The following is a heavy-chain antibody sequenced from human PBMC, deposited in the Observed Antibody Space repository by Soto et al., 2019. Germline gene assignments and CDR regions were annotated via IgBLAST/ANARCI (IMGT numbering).Heavy chain of an antibody. Sequence: LGGSLRLSCAASGFTFSIYTMNWVRQAPGKGLEWVSSISRTSGYIYYADSVKGRFNISRDNAKNSLSLQMNSLRVEDTAIYYCTRGSYYDRRGYRASAEYFHNWGQGTLVIVCS. V-gene: IGHV3-21*01. CDR1: GFTFSIYT. D-gene: IGHD3-22*01. CDR2: ISRTSGYI. CDR3: TRGSYYDRRGYRASAEYFHN. J-gene: IGHJ1*01.